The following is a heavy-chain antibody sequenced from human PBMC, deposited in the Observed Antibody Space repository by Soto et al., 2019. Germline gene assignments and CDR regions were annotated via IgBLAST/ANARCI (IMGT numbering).Heavy chain of an antibody. CDR1: GFTFSNAW. V-gene: IGHV3-15*07. CDR2: IKSKTDGGTT. Sequence: GGSLRLSCAASGFTFSNAWMNWVRQAPGKGLEWVGRIKSKTDGGTTDYAAPVKGRFTISRDDSKNTLYLQMNSLKTEDTAVNYCTTDPQGYCSGGSCYAGWFDPWGQGTLVTVSS. CDR3: TTDPQGYCSGGSCYAGWFDP. D-gene: IGHD2-15*01. J-gene: IGHJ5*02.